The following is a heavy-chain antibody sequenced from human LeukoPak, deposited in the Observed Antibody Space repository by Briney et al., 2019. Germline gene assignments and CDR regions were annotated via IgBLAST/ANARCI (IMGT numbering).Heavy chain of an antibody. Sequence: GRSLRLSCAASGFTFSSYAMSWVRQAPGKGLEWVSAISGSGGSTYYADSVKGRFTISRDNSKNTLYLQMNSLRAEDTAVYYCAKDSHSNYEVSWGQGTLVTVSS. J-gene: IGHJ4*02. CDR2: ISGSGGST. D-gene: IGHD4-11*01. CDR1: GFTFSSYA. V-gene: IGHV3-23*01. CDR3: AKDSHSNYEVS.